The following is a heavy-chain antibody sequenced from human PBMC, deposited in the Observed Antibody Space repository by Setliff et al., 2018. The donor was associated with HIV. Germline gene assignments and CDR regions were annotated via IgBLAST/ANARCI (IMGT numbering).Heavy chain of an antibody. CDR2: THHTGAT. J-gene: IGHJ3*01. D-gene: IGHD1-1*01. CDR3: ARWGETTGIRAFDL. Sequence: RDPPGKGLEWIGYTHHTGATDYSPSLKSRVATSVDPSKNQFSLILRSVTAADTAIYYCARWGETTGIRAFDLWGQGITVTVSS. V-gene: IGHV4-59*12.